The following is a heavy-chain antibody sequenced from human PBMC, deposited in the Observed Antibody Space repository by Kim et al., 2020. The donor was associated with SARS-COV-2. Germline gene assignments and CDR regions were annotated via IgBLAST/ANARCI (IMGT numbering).Heavy chain of an antibody. V-gene: IGHV4-39*01. Sequence: SETLSLTCTVSGGSISSSSYYWGWIRQPPGKGLEWIGSIYYSGSTYYNPSLKSRVTISVDTSKNQFSLKLSSVTAADTAVYYCARPIAAAVGFYFDYWGQGTLVTVSS. CDR1: GGSISSSSYY. CDR2: IYYSGST. CDR3: ARPIAAAVGFYFDY. D-gene: IGHD6-13*01. J-gene: IGHJ4*02.